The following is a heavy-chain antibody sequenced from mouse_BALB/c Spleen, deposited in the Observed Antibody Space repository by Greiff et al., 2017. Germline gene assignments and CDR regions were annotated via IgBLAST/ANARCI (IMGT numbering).Heavy chain of an antibody. D-gene: IGHD1-1*01. CDR3: ARGGVITTVVPTDYFDY. CDR1: GFTFSSYA. V-gene: IGHV5-6-5*01. Sequence: EVKVEESGGGLVKPGGSLKLSCAASGFTFSSYAMSWVRQTPEKRLEWVASISSGGSTYYPDSVKGRFTISRDNARNILYLQMSSLRSEDTAMYYCARGGVITTVVPTDYFDYWGQGTTLTVSS. CDR2: ISSGGST. J-gene: IGHJ2*01.